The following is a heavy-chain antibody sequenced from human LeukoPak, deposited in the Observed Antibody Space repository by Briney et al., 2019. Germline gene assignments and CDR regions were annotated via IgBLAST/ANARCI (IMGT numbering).Heavy chain of an antibody. CDR3: ARGVVAATLMEYYYYGMDV. Sequence: SVKVSCKASGGTFSSYAISWVRQAPGRGLEWMGGIIPIFGTANYAQKFQGRVTITADKSTSTAYMELSSLRSEDTAVYYCARGVVAATLMEYYYYGMDVWGKGTTVTVSS. CDR2: IIPIFGTA. D-gene: IGHD2-15*01. V-gene: IGHV1-69*06. CDR1: GGTFSSYA. J-gene: IGHJ6*04.